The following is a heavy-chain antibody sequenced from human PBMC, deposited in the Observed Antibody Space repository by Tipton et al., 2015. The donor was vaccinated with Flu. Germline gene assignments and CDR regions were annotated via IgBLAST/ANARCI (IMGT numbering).Heavy chain of an antibody. CDR3: GRAIAASGSF. V-gene: IGHV3-7*04. J-gene: IGHJ4*02. D-gene: IGHD3-10*01. CDR2: IKPDGSET. CDR1: GFTFSTYW. Sequence: SLRLSCAASGFTFSTYWMTWIRQAPGKGLEWVAVIKPDGSETHYLGSVKGRFTLSRDNAKNSVSLQMSNLRVEDTAVYYCGRAIAASGSFWGQGTLVTVSS.